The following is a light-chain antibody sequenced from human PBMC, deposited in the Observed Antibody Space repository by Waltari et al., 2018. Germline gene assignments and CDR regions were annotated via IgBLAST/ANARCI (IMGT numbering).Light chain of an antibody. J-gene: IGKJ1*01. CDR1: QTLSCSF. CDR2: RTS. Sequence: EIVLTQSPDTLPLSPAERATLCCIASQTLSCSFLAWYQQKPGQAPRLLIYRTSSRATGIPDRFSGSGSGTDFSLTINRLEPEDSAVYYCQQYGSPLWSFGQGTKVEIK. V-gene: IGKV3-20*01. CDR3: QQYGSPLWS.